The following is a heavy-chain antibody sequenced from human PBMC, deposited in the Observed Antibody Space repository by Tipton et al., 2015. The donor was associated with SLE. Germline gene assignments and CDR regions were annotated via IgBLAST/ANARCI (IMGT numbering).Heavy chain of an antibody. CDR2: ILSSGDT. J-gene: IGHJ4*02. CDR3: ARVAMGSFDY. CDR1: GGSITNYY. V-gene: IGHV4-59*01. D-gene: IGHD5-18*01. Sequence: TLSLTCTVSGGSITNYYWTWIRQPPGKGLEWIGYILSSGDTNYNPSLKSRVTISLDTSKNQFSLKLTSVTAADTAVYYCARVAMGSFDYWGQGILVTVSS.